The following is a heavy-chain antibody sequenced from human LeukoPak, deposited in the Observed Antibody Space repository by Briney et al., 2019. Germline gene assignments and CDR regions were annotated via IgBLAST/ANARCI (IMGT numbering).Heavy chain of an antibody. CDR2: LSYDGSNT. CDR3: AKDASTVTLHADY. D-gene: IGHD4-17*01. J-gene: IGHJ4*02. V-gene: IGHV3-30*18. CDR1: GFTFSSFG. Sequence: GGSLRLSCAASGFTFSSFGMHWVRQAPGKGLEWVAVLSYDGSNTFYADSVKGRFTISRDNSKNTLYLQMNSLRPEDTAVYYCAKDASTVTLHADYWGQGTLVTVSS.